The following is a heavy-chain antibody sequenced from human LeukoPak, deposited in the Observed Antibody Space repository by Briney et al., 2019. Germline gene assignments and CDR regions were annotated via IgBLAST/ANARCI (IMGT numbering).Heavy chain of an antibody. CDR2: FDPEDGET. CDR1: GYTLTELS. CDR3: AAYSGSYYSFDY. Sequence: ASVNVSCKVSGYTLTELSMHWVRQAPGKGLEWMGGFDPEDGETIYAQKFQGRVTMTEDTSTDTAYMELSSLRSEDTAVYYCAAYSGSYYSFDYWGQGTLVTVSS. D-gene: IGHD1-26*01. J-gene: IGHJ4*02. V-gene: IGHV1-24*01.